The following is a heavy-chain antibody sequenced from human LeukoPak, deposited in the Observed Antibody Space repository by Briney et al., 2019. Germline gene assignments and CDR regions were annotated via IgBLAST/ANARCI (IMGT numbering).Heavy chain of an antibody. CDR1: GYTFTGYY. J-gene: IGHJ3*02. CDR3: ARKDAFDI. V-gene: IGHV1-2*02. Sequence: ASVTVSCKASGYTFTGYYMHWVRQAAGRGLDWMGWINPNSGDTNYAQKFQGRVTMTRDTSISTAYMELSRLRSDDTAMYYCARKDAFDIWGQGTMVTVSS. CDR2: INPNSGDT.